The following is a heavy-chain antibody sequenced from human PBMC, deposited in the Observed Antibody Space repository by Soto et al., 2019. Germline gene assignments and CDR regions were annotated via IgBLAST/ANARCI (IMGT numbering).Heavy chain of an antibody. CDR1: GYTFTSYD. D-gene: IGHD3-16*01. V-gene: IGHV1-8*01. Sequence: GVSVKVSCKASGYTFTSYDINWVRQATGQGLEWMGWMNPNSGNTGYAQKFQGRVTMTRNTSISTAYMELSSLRSEDTAVYYCARVFGRDGYNFDYWGQGTLVTVSS. J-gene: IGHJ4*02. CDR3: ARVFGRDGYNFDY. CDR2: MNPNSGNT.